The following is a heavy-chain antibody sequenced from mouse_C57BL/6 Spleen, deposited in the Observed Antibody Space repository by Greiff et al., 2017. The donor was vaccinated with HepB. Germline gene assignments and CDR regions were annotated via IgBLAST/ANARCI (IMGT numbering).Heavy chain of an antibody. Sequence: VQLQQPGAELVRPGSSVKLSCKASGYTFTSYWMHWVKQRPIQGLEWIGNIDPSDSETHYNQKFKDKATLTVDKSSSTAYMQLSSLTSEDSAVYYCARSYYGSSYRYFDYWGQGTTLTVSS. CDR2: IDPSDSET. V-gene: IGHV1-52*01. CDR1: GYTFTSYW. CDR3: ARSYYGSSYRYFDY. J-gene: IGHJ2*01. D-gene: IGHD1-1*01.